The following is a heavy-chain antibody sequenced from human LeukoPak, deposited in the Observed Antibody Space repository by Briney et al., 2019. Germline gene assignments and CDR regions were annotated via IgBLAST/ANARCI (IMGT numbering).Heavy chain of an antibody. CDR3: ARSDSGYCSGGSCRLIDY. Sequence: GESLRISCKGSGYSFTSYWIGWVRQMPGKGLEWMGIIYPGDSDTRYSPSFQGQVTISADKSISTAYLQWSSLKASDTAMYYCARSDSGYCSGGSCRLIDYWGQGTLVTVSS. CDR2: IYPGDSDT. V-gene: IGHV5-51*01. D-gene: IGHD2-15*01. J-gene: IGHJ4*02. CDR1: GYSFTSYW.